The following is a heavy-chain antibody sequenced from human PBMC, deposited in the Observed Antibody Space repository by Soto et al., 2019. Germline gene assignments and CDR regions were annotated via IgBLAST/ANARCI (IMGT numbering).Heavy chain of an antibody. J-gene: IGHJ4*02. V-gene: IGHV1-69*01. CDR1: GGTFSSYA. D-gene: IGHD2-15*01. CDR2: IIPIFGTA. CDR3: ARATPSLDCSGGSCYMGPDY. Sequence: QVQLVQSGAEVKKPGSSVKVSCKASGGTFSSYAISWVRQAPGQGLEWMGGIIPIFGTANYAQKFQGRVTITADESTSTAYMELSSLRSGERAVYYCARATPSLDCSGGSCYMGPDYWGQGTLVTVSS.